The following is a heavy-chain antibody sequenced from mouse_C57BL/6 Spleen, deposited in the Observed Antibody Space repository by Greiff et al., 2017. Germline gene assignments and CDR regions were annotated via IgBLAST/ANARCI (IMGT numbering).Heavy chain of an antibody. CDR3: ARDWSYITTVVDWYFDV. D-gene: IGHD1-1*01. CDR2: INPSSGYT. Sequence: VQLQQSGAELARPGASVKMSCKASGYTFTSYTMHWVKQRPGQGLEWIGYINPSSGYTKYNQKFKDKATLTADKSSSTAYMQLSSLTSEDSAVYYCARDWSYITTVVDWYFDVWGTGTTVTVSS. V-gene: IGHV1-4*01. J-gene: IGHJ1*03. CDR1: GYTFTSYT.